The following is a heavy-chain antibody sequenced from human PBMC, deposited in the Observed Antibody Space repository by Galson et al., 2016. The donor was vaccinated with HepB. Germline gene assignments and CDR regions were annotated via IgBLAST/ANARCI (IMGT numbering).Heavy chain of an antibody. V-gene: IGHV3-23*01. CDR2: ISGSGDST. Sequence: SLRLSCAASGFTFSSYAMSWVRQAPGKGLEWVSVISGSGDSTYYADSVKGRFTISRDKSKNTLCLQMNSLRAEDTAVYYCAKAPVRPLDKIQHYYFDYWGQGTLVTVSS. CDR1: GFTFSSYA. J-gene: IGHJ4*02. CDR3: AKAPVRPLDKIQHYYFDY. D-gene: IGHD3-16*01.